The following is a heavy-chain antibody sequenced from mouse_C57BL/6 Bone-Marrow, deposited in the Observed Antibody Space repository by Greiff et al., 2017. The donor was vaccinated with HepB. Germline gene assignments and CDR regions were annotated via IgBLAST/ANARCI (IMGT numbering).Heavy chain of an antibody. Sequence: VQLQQSGAELVRPGTSVKMSCKASGYTFTNYWIGWAKQRPGHGLEWIGDIYPGGGYTNYNEKVKGKATLTADKSSSTAYMQFSSLTSEDSAIYYCARREGGYYLYYYAMDYWGQGTSVTVSS. J-gene: IGHJ4*01. CDR3: ARREGGYYLYYYAMDY. CDR1: GYTFTNYW. CDR2: IYPGGGYT. D-gene: IGHD1-1*01. V-gene: IGHV1-63*01.